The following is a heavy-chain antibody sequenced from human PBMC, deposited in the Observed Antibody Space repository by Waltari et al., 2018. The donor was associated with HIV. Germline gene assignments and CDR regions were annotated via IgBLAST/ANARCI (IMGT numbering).Heavy chain of an antibody. J-gene: IGHJ4*02. CDR2: ISSSGSTI. CDR3: ARVRSGYYDY. Sequence: QVELVESGGGLVKPGGSLRLPGGASGFTLRDYYMSWIRQAPGKGPEWVSYISSSGSTIYYADSVKCRFASSRDNAKNSLYLQMNSLRADDTAVYYCARVRSGYYDYWGQGTPVTVSS. V-gene: IGHV3-11*01. CDR1: GFTLRDYY. D-gene: IGHD3-22*01.